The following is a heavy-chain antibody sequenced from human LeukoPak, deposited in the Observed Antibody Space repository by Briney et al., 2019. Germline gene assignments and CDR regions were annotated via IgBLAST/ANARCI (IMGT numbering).Heavy chain of an antibody. D-gene: IGHD5-18*01. V-gene: IGHV4-59*01. Sequence: SETLSLTCTVSGGSISSYYWSWIRQPPGKGLASIGYIYYSGSTNYNPSLKSRVTISVDTSKNQFSLKLSSVTAADSAVYYRATAPGYRYGNAWDYWGQGTLVTVSS. J-gene: IGHJ4*02. CDR2: IYYSGST. CDR1: GGSISSYY. CDR3: ATAPGYRYGNAWDY.